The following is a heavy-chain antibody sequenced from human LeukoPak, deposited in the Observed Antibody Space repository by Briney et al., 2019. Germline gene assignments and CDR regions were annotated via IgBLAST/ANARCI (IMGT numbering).Heavy chain of an antibody. CDR1: GFTFTTYW. J-gene: IGHJ4*02. D-gene: IGHD3-10*01. CDR2: IKQDGTEK. Sequence: PGGSLRLSCTASGFTFTTYWMSWVRHPPGKGLEWVANIKQDGTEKYYVDSVKGRFTISRDNARNSLYLQMNSLRAEDTATYYCAKVAHYYYGSESYYFFEHWGQGTPVTASS. V-gene: IGHV3-7*01. CDR3: AKVAHYYYGSESYYFFEH.